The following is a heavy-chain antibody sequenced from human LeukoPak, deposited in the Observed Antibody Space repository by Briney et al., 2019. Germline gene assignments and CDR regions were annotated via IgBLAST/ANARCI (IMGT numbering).Heavy chain of an antibody. CDR1: GFTFTNAW. J-gene: IGHJ4*02. CDR2: ISGSGDNT. D-gene: IGHD3-22*01. Sequence: GGSLRLSCAASGFTFTNAWMNWVRQAPGKGLEWVSGISGSGDNTYYADSVKGRFTISRDNSKNTLYVQVNSLGTEDTAAYYCAKGSYYDSSGSFYFDYWGQGTLVTVSS. CDR3: AKGSYYDSSGSFYFDY. V-gene: IGHV3-23*01.